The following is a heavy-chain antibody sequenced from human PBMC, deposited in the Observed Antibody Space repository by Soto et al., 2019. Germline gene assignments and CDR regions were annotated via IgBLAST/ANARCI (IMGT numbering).Heavy chain of an antibody. V-gene: IGHV1-69*13. Sequence: SVKVSCKPSGGSLRSYDISWVRQAPGQGLEWMGGIIPIFGTANYAQKFQGRVTITADESTSTAYMQLSSRRSEDTAVYYCARDRHAGAIDFFDYLGQGTLGTVSS. J-gene: IGHJ4*02. CDR3: ARDRHAGAIDFFDY. D-gene: IGHD1-26*01. CDR2: IIPIFGTA. CDR1: GGSLRSYD.